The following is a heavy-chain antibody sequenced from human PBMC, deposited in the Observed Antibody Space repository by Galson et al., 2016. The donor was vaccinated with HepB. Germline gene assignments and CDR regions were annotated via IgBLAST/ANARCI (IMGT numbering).Heavy chain of an antibody. CDR3: ARAFRYGTGWYGRNDC. J-gene: IGHJ4*02. CDR2: IGHSGGYI. V-gene: IGHV3-23*01. Sequence: SLRLSCAASTFTFSSFAISWVRQAPGKGLEWVSSIGHSGGYIYYADSVKGRFTISRDNSNNTLYLQMNSLKAEDTAVYYCARAFRYGTGWYGRNDCWGQGTLVTVSS. D-gene: IGHD6-19*01. CDR1: TFTFSSFA.